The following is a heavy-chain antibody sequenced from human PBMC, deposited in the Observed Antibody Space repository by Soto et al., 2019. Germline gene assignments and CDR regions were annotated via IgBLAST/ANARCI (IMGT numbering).Heavy chain of an antibody. J-gene: IGHJ4*03. CDR1: GFTFSRFS. V-gene: IGHV3-30*09. CDR2: ISYDGISK. Sequence: QVQLVESGGGVVQPGRSLRLSCAASGFTFSRFSMHWVRQAPGKGLEWVAFISYDGISKYYADSVKGRFAISRDNSKNTLYLQMYSLRPEDTAVYYSVRAGTMAPQGLAQWGQGSLVTVSS. CDR3: VRAGTMAPQGLAQ. D-gene: IGHD3-3*01.